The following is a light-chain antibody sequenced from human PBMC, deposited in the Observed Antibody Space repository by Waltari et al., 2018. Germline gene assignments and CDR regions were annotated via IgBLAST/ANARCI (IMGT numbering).Light chain of an antibody. CDR3: QQRSNWPLT. V-gene: IGKV3-11*01. CDR2: DAS. Sequence: EIVLTQSPATLSLSPGERATLSCRASQSVSSYLAWYQQKPGQAPRLLIYDASNRATGIPARFSGSGSGTDFNLTISSLEPEDFAFYYCQQRSNWPLTSGGGTKVAIK. J-gene: IGKJ4*01. CDR1: QSVSSY.